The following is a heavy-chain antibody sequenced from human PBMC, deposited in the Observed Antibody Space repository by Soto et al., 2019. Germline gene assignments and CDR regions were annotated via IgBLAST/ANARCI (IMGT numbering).Heavy chain of an antibody. V-gene: IGHV4-31*03. CDR1: GASISSGDYY. CDR2: FYYTGST. CDR3: ARAAYIDSSGYYPSQAFDI. D-gene: IGHD3-22*01. Sequence: QVQLQESGPGLVKPSQTLSLTCTVSGASISSGDYYWNWIRQRPGKGLEWIGFFYYTGSTYYNPSLKSRVTISADTTKNEVSLRLRSVTAADTAVYYCARAAYIDSSGYYPSQAFDIWGQGTMVTVSS. J-gene: IGHJ3*02.